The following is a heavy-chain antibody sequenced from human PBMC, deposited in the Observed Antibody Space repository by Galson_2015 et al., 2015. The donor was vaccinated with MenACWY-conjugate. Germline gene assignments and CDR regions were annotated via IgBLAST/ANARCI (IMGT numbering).Heavy chain of an antibody. CDR3: AGRNSSGGRGDFDY. J-gene: IGHJ4*02. V-gene: IGHV1-46*01. CDR1: GYTSTTDS. D-gene: IGHD2-15*01. CDR2: INPSSGTT. Sequence: SVKVSCKASGYTSTTDSIHWVRQAPGQGLEWMGRINPSSGTTTYAQKFQGGVTMTRDTSYMELYSLRSEDTAVYYCAGRNSSGGRGDFDYWGQGTLVTVSS.